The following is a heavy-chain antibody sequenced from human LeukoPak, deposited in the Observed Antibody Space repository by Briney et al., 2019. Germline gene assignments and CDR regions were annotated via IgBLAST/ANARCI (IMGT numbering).Heavy chain of an antibody. CDR2: IYHSGST. Sequence: NPSETLSLTCAVSGGSISSGGYSWSWIRQPPGKGLEWIGYIYHSGSTYYNPSLKSRVTISVDRSKNQFSLKLSSVTAADTAVYYCVRGDCSSTSCYEDWGQGTLVTVSS. CDR1: GGSISSGGYS. CDR3: VRGDCSSTSCYED. V-gene: IGHV4-30-2*01. D-gene: IGHD2-2*01. J-gene: IGHJ4*02.